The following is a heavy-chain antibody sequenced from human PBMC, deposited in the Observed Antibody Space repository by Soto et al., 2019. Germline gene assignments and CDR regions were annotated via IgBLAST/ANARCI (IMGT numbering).Heavy chain of an antibody. D-gene: IGHD3-16*01. CDR1: GFTFSSYS. Sequence: EVQLVESGGGLVQPGGSLRLSCAASGFTFSSYSMNWVRQAPGKGLEWVSYISSSSSTIYYADSVKGRFTISRDNAKNSLYLQMNSLRDEDTAVYYCARDTPVWAPFCWFDYWGQGTLVTVSS. J-gene: IGHJ4*02. CDR2: ISSSSSTI. CDR3: ARDTPVWAPFCWFDY. V-gene: IGHV3-48*02.